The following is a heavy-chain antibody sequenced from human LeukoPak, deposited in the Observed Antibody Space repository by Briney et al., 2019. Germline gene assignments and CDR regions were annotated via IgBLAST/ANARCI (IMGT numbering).Heavy chain of an antibody. CDR2: ISSSSRYI. CDR1: GFTFSSYA. CDR3: ARESSSSVYFEF. J-gene: IGHJ4*02. Sequence: GGSLRLSCAASGFTFSSYAMSWVRQAPGKGLEWVSSISSSSRYIYYADSLKGRFTISRDNAKDSLYLQMSSLRAEDTAVYYCARESSSSVYFEFWGQGTLVSVSS. D-gene: IGHD3-3*01. V-gene: IGHV3-21*01.